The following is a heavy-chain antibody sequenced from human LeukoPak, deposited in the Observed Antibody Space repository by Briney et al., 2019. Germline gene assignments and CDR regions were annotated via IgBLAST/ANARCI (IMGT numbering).Heavy chain of an antibody. V-gene: IGHV1-18*01. CDR1: GYTFNKYG. J-gene: IGHJ4*02. D-gene: IGHD2-2*01. Sequence: GASVKVSCKAAGYTFNKYGISWVRRAPGQGLEWMGWISCYNGDTRYAQKFQGRVTMTTDTSTSTVHMELRSLRSDDTAVYYCARDPSNTSCYYVYHDYWGQGALVTVSS. CDR2: ISCYNGDT. CDR3: ARDPSNTSCYYVYHDY.